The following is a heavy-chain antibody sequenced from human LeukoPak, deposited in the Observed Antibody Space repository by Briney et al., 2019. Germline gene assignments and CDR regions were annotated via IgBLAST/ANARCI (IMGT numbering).Heavy chain of an antibody. D-gene: IGHD3-22*01. Sequence: SETLPLTCTVSGGSISSYYWSWIRQPPGKALEWIGYIYYSGSTNYNPSLKSRVTVSVDTSKNQFSLKLSSVTAADTAVYYCAAGGTAGGYYYDSPIDYWGQGTLVTVSS. CDR3: AAGGTAGGYYYDSPIDY. CDR2: IYYSGST. J-gene: IGHJ4*02. CDR1: GGSISSYY. V-gene: IGHV4-59*01.